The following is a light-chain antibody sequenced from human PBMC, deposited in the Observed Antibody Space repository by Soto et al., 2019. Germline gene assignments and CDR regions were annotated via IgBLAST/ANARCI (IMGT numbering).Light chain of an antibody. CDR2: GAS. CDR1: QSVSSN. V-gene: IGKV3-15*01. CDR3: HQYNTWYT. J-gene: IGKJ2*01. Sequence: EVVMTQSPATLSVSPGKRVILSCRASQSVSSNLAWYQQKPGQAPRLLIFGASTRATGIPARFSGSGSGTFCSLTISSLQSEDFAVYYCHQYNTWYTFGQGTKLEIK.